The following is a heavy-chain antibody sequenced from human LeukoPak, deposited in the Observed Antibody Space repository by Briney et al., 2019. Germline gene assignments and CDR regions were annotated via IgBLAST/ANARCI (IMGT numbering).Heavy chain of an antibody. CDR3: ARDYVAGLSGAGPFEY. Sequence: SGGSLRLSCAASGITLTSNVMSWVRQVPGKGLEWVSSISTRSNYIYYSDSVKGRFTIARDNARNSLFLQMNSLRPEDTAMYYCARDYVAGLSGAGPFEYWGQGTLVTVSS. J-gene: IGHJ4*02. V-gene: IGHV3-21*01. CDR1: GITLTSNV. CDR2: ISTRSNYI. D-gene: IGHD6-13*01.